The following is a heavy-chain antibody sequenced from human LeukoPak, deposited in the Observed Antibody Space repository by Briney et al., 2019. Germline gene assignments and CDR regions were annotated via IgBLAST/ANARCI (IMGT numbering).Heavy chain of an antibody. V-gene: IGHV4-39*07. CDR3: ARVQTYYDILTGYSKVDAFDI. Sequence: SETLSLTCTVSGGSISSSSYYWGWIRQPPGKGLEWIGSIYYSGSTYYNPSLKSRVTISVDTSKNQFSLKLSSVTAADTAVYYCARVQTYYDILTGYSKVDAFDIWGQGTMVTVSS. D-gene: IGHD3-9*01. J-gene: IGHJ3*02. CDR2: IYYSGST. CDR1: GGSISSSSYY.